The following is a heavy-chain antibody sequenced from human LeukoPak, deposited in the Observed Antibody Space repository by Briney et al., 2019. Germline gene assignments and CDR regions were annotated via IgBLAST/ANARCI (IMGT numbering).Heavy chain of an antibody. D-gene: IGHD7-27*01. CDR1: GFTVSSNY. V-gene: IGHV3-53*01. Sequence: PGGSLRLSCAASGFTVSSNYVSWVRQAPGKGLEWVSVIYSGGSTYYADSVKGRFTISRDNSKNTLYLQMNSLRAEDTAVYYCARPFWGQLGIGLGDAFDIWAKGQWSPSLQ. J-gene: IGHJ3*02. CDR2: IYSGGST. CDR3: ARPFWGQLGIGLGDAFDI.